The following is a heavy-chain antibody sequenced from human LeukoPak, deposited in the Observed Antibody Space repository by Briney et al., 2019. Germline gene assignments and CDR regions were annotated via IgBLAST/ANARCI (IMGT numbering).Heavy chain of an antibody. J-gene: IGHJ3*02. CDR1: GGSFSGYY. CDR2: INHSGST. CDR3: ARGLRISSIAARIRRGGAFDI. V-gene: IGHV4-34*01. D-gene: IGHD6-6*01. Sequence: PSETLSLTCAVYGGSFSGYYWSWIRQPPGKGLEWIGEINHSGSTNYNPSLKSRVTISVDTSKNQFSLKLSSVTAADTAVYYCARGLRISSIAARIRRGGAFDIWGQGTMVTVSS.